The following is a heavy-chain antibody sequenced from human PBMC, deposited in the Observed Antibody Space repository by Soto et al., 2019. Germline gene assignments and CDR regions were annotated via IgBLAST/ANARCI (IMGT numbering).Heavy chain of an antibody. CDR2: INPNSGGT. V-gene: IGHV1-2*04. CDR1: GYTFTGYY. D-gene: IGHD3-3*01. J-gene: IGHJ6*02. CDR3: ARVYYFWSGPYVMDV. Sequence: ASVKVSCKASGYTFTGYYMHWLLQAPGQGLEWMGWINPNSGGTNYAQKFQGWVTMTRDTSISTAYMELSRLRSDDTAVYYCARVYYFWSGPYVMDVCGQGTTVTVSS.